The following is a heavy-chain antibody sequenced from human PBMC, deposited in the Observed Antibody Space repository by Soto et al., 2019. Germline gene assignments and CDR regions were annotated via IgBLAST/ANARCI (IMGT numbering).Heavy chain of an antibody. V-gene: IGHV1-69*01. CDR3: AREHVREQQLDP. CDR1: GGTFSSYA. J-gene: IGHJ5*02. D-gene: IGHD6-13*01. CDR2: IIPIFGTA. Sequence: QVQLVQSGAEVRKPGSSVKVSCKASGGTFSSYAISWVRQAPGQGLEWMGGIIPIFGTANYAQKFQGRVTITADESMSTAYMELSSLRSEDTAVYYCAREHVREQQLDPWGQGTLVTVSS.